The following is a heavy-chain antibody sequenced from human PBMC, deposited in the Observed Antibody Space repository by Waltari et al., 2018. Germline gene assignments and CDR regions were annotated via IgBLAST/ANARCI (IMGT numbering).Heavy chain of an antibody. CDR1: GYTFRNHA. CDR3: ARGAYCNSTSCYYYHGMDV. V-gene: IGHV7-4-1*02. D-gene: IGHD2-2*01. CDR2: INTNTGNA. Sequence: QVQLVQSGSELKKPGASVKVSCKASGYTFRNHAMNLLRQAPGKGLEWLGWINTNTGNARYAQGFTGRFVFSLDTSVSTAYLQISSLKAEDTAVYFCARGAYCNSTSCYYYHGMDVWGQGTTVTVSS. J-gene: IGHJ6*02.